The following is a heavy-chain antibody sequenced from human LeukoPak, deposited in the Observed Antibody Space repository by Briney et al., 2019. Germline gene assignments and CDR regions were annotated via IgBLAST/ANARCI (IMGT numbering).Heavy chain of an antibody. CDR1: GFTFSSYA. V-gene: IGHV3-23*01. Sequence: PGGSLRLSCAASGFTFSSYAMSRVRQAPGKGLEWVSSISGSGTNTDYADSVKGRFTISRDNSKNTVSVQMNSLRAEDTAVYYCAKATSPVHSRNWFDSWGQGTLVTVSS. J-gene: IGHJ5*01. D-gene: IGHD6-13*01. CDR3: AKATSPVHSRNWFDS. CDR2: ISGSGTNT.